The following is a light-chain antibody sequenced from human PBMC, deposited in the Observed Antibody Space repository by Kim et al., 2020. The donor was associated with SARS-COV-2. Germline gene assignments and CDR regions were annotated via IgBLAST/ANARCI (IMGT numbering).Light chain of an antibody. CDR1: QSIYTY. CDR3: QQTYSPLLT. J-gene: IGKJ4*01. Sequence: ASIRDRVPITCRASQSIYTYLKWFQQKPGKDPQLLIYAAYNVHTGVPSRFSGSGSGTEVSLSISSLQYEDVATYFCQQTYSPLLTFGGGTK. V-gene: IGKV1-39*01. CDR2: AAY.